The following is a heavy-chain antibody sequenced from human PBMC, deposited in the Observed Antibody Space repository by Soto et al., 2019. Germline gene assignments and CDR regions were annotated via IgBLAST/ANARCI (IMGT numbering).Heavy chain of an antibody. CDR1: GYTFTSYY. D-gene: IGHD6-13*01. Sequence: ASVKVSCKASGYTFTSYYMPWVRQAPGQGLEWMGIINPSGGSTSYAQKFQGRVTMTRDTSTSTVYTELSSLRSEDTAVYYCARDRCAGTGRDCYFDYWGQGTLVTVSS. CDR3: ARDRCAGTGRDCYFDY. J-gene: IGHJ4*02. V-gene: IGHV1-46*03. CDR2: INPSGGST.